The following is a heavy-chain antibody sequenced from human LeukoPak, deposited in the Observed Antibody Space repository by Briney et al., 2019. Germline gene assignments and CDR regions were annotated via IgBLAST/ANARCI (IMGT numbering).Heavy chain of an antibody. CDR1: GGSFSGYY. D-gene: IGHD3-10*01. CDR3: ARGDYYGSGSYYKTHSYYGMDV. J-gene: IGHJ6*02. CDR2: IYYSGST. Sequence: PSETLSLTCAVYGGSFSGYYWSWIRQPPGKGLEWIGYIYYSGSTNYNPSLKSRVTISVDTSKNQFSLKLSSVTAADTAVYYCARGDYYGSGSYYKTHSYYGMDVWGQGTTVTVSS. V-gene: IGHV4-59*01.